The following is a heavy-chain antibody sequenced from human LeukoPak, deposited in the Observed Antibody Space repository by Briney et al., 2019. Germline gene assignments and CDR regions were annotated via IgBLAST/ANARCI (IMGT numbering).Heavy chain of an antibody. Sequence: QPGGSLRLSCAASGFTFSSYSMNWVRQAPGKGLEYVAAISSNGGSTFYANSVKGRFIVSRDNSKNTLSLQMGSLRTEDLAMYYCARRAPGFSSGWLDYWGQGTPVTVSS. V-gene: IGHV3-64*01. D-gene: IGHD6-19*01. CDR3: ARRAPGFSSGWLDY. CDR1: GFTFSSYS. J-gene: IGHJ4*02. CDR2: ISSNGGST.